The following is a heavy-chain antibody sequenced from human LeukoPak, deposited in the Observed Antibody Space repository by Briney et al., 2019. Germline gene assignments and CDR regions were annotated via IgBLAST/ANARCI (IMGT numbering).Heavy chain of an antibody. CDR3: ARAEFSKRYSSGLYYFDY. CDR2: IYSGGST. D-gene: IGHD6-19*01. J-gene: IGHJ4*02. V-gene: IGHV3-53*01. CDR1: GFAFRTYA. Sequence: GGSLRLSCAASGFAFRTYAMSWVRQAPGKGLEWVSVIYSGGSTYYADSVKGRFTISRDNSKNTLYLQMNSLRAEDTAVYYCARAEFSKRYSSGLYYFDYWGQGTLVTVSS.